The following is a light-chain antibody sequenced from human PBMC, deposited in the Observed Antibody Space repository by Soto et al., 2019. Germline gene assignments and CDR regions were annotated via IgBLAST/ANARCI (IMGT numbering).Light chain of an antibody. CDR1: QSVRSNF. CDR2: GAS. V-gene: IGKV3-20*01. J-gene: IGKJ1*01. CDR3: QQSYSRT. Sequence: ENVLTQSPCTLSLSPGERATLSCRASQSVRSNFLAWYQQKPGQAPRLLIYGASNRATGIPDRFSGSGSGTDFTRTISSLQPEDFATYYCQQSYSRTFGQGTKVDI.